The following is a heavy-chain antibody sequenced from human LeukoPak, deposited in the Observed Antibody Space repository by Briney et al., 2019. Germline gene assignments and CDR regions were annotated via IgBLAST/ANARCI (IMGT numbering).Heavy chain of an antibody. J-gene: IGHJ4*02. CDR2: ISSSSSYI. CDR3: ARDMDSGSPYDY. CDR1: GFTFSSYS. D-gene: IGHD1-1*01. Sequence: AGSLRLSCAASGFTFSSYSMNWVRQAPGKGLEWGSSISSSSSYIYYADSVKGRFTISRDNAKNSLYLQMNSLRAEDTAVYYCARDMDSGSPYDYWGQGTLVTVSS. V-gene: IGHV3-21*01.